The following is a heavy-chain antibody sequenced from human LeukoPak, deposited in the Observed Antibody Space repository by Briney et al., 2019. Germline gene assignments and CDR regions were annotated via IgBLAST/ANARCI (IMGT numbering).Heavy chain of an antibody. Sequence: ASVKASCKASEYTFTGYYMHWVRQAPGQGLEWMGWINPSSGGTNYVQKFQGRVTMTRDTSISTAYMELSRLRSDDTAVYYCARGGRGLQFLDYWGQGTLVTVSS. J-gene: IGHJ4*02. V-gene: IGHV1-2*02. D-gene: IGHD2-21*02. CDR2: INPSSGGT. CDR1: EYTFTGYY. CDR3: ARGGRGLQFLDY.